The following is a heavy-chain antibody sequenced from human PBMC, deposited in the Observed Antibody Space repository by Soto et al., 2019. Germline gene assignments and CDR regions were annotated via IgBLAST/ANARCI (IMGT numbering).Heavy chain of an antibody. J-gene: IGHJ6*02. CDR2: ISSSSSYI. CDR1: GFTFSSYS. Sequence: EVQLVESGGGLVKPGGSLRLSCAASGFTFSSYSMKWVRQAPGKGLEWVSSISSSSSYIYYADSVKGRFTIARDNAKNSLYLQMNNLRAEDTAVYYCARDPHYDILAGYYYGMDVWGPGTTVPVSS. V-gene: IGHV3-21*01. CDR3: ARDPHYDILAGYYYGMDV. D-gene: IGHD3-9*01.